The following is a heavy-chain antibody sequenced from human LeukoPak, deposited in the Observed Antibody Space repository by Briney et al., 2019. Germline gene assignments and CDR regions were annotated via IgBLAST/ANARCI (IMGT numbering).Heavy chain of an antibody. J-gene: IGHJ4*02. CDR1: GFTFSNYA. CDR3: AKEGAHCGRDCSGVFDY. Sequence: GGSLRLSCAASGFTFSNYAVTWVRQAPGKGLEWVSVISDRGGTTYYADSVKGRFTISRDNSKNTLYLQMNSLRADDTAVYYCAKEGAHCGRDCSGVFDYWGQGTQVTVSS. CDR2: ISDRGGTT. V-gene: IGHV3-23*01. D-gene: IGHD2-21*02.